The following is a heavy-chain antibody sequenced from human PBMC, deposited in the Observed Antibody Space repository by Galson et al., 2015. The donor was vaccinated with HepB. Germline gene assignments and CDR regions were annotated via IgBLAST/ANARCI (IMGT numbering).Heavy chain of an antibody. Sequence: SLRLSCAASGFTFSSYGMHWVRQAPGKGLEWVAVISYDGSNKYYADSVKGRFTISRDNSKNTLYVQMNSLRAEDTAVYYCAKGGAYYYDSSGYYGGDYWGQGTLVTVSS. V-gene: IGHV3-30*18. D-gene: IGHD3-22*01. CDR2: ISYDGSNK. CDR1: GFTFSSYG. CDR3: AKGGAYYYDSSGYYGGDY. J-gene: IGHJ4*02.